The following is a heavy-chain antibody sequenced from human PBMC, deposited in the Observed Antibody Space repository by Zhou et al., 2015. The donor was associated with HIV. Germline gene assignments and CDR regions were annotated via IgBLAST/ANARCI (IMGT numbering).Heavy chain of an antibody. J-gene: IGHJ6*02. D-gene: IGHD1-26*01. CDR1: GIIFRNYW. Sequence: EVQLVESGGGLVQPGGSLRLSCAASGIIFRNYWMHWVRQTPGKGLVWVSHINNDGSSTNYADSVKGRFTVTRDNAKNTLDLQMSSLRADDTAVYYCVRGGLQHALDVWGQGTTVSVSS. V-gene: IGHV3-74*02. CDR2: INNDGSST. CDR3: VRGGLQHALDV.